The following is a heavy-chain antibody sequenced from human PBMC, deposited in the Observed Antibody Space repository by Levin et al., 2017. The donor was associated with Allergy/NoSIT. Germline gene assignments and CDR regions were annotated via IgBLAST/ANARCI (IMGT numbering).Heavy chain of an antibody. CDR1: GFIFSHAW. CDR3: TTVDYGARSLGH. V-gene: IGHV3-15*01. D-gene: IGHD4/OR15-4a*01. J-gene: IGHJ4*02. CDR2: IKSKADGGTT. Sequence: GESLKISCAASGFIFSHAWMNWVRQAPGKGLEWVGRIKSKADGGTTDNAAPVKDRFTIPRDDSKNTLYLQMNSLKTEDTAVYYCTTVDYGARSLGHWGQGTLVTVSS.